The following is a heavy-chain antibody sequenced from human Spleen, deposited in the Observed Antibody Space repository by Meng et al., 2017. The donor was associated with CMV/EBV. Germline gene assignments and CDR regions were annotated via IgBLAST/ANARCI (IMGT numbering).Heavy chain of an antibody. D-gene: IGHD1-26*01. J-gene: IGHJ6*02. CDR3: ARDGGNIVGTTYYYFGMDV. CDR1: GFSFTTYT. CDR2: ISGSSTYI. Sequence: GGSLRLSCAASGFSFTTYTINWVRQAPGKGLEWLSSISGSSTYIYYADSMRGRFTISRDNAKSSLYLQMNSLRAEDTAVYFCARDGGNIVGTTYYYFGMDVWGQGTTVTVSS. V-gene: IGHV3-21*01.